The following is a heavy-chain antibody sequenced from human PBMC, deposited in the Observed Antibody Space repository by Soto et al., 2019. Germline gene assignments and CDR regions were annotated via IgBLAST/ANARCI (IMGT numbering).Heavy chain of an antibody. CDR1: GGTFSSYA. J-gene: IGHJ6*02. V-gene: IGHV1-69*13. CDR2: IIPIFGTA. Sequence: ASVKVSYKASGGTFSSYAISWVRQAPGQGLEWMGGIIPIFGTANYAQKFQGRVTITADESTSTAYMELSSLRSEDTAVYYCARALYYYDSSGYYYGDYYYGMDVWGQGTTVTVSS. D-gene: IGHD3-22*01. CDR3: ARALYYYDSSGYYYGDYYYGMDV.